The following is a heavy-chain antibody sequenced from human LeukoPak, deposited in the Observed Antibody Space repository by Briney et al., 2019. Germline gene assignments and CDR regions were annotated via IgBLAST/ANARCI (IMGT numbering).Heavy chain of an antibody. CDR1: GGSISSSSYY. D-gene: IGHD6-19*01. CDR3: ATGSPSLYSSGWYEGYYFDY. J-gene: IGHJ4*02. V-gene: IGHV4-39*01. Sequence: SETLSLTCTVSGGSISSSSYYWGWIRQPPGKGLEWIGRIYYSGSTYYNPSLKSRVTISVDTSKNQFSLKLSSVTAADTAVYYCATGSPSLYSSGWYEGYYFDYWGQGTLVTVSS. CDR2: IYYSGST.